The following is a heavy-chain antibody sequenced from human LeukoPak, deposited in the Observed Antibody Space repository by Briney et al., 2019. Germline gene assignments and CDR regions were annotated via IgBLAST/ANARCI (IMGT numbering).Heavy chain of an antibody. V-gene: IGHV3-30*04. Sequence: PGGSLRLSCAASGFTFSSYAMHWVRQAPGEGLEWVAVISYDGSNKYYADSVKGRFTISRDNSKNTLYLQMNSLRAEDTAVYYCARDSGTWGSYRPYYFDYWGQGTLVTVSS. CDR1: GFTFSSYA. D-gene: IGHD3-16*02. CDR3: ARDSGTWGSYRPYYFDY. CDR2: ISYDGSNK. J-gene: IGHJ4*02.